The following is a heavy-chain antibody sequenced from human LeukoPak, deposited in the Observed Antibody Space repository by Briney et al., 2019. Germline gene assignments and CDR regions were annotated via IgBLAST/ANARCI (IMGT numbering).Heavy chain of an antibody. D-gene: IGHD3/OR15-3a*01. Sequence: IPSETLSLTCNVSGRSISNYYWSWIRQPPGKGLECIGYIYSSGTTNYNPSLKSRVTISVDTSKNQFSLKLSSVTAADTAVYYCARHGLYYFDYWGQGTLVTVSS. CDR3: ARHGLYYFDY. CDR1: GRSISNYY. J-gene: IGHJ4*02. V-gene: IGHV4-59*08. CDR2: IYSSGTT.